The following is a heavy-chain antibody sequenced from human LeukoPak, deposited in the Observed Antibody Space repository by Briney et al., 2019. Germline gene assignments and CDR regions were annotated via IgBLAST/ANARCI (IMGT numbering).Heavy chain of an antibody. Sequence: SGGSLRLSCAASGFTFSSYAMHWVRQAPGKGLEWVAVISYDGSNKYYADSVKGRFTISRDNSKNTLYLQMNSLRAEDTAVYYCARDPAMAYFDYWGQGTLVTVSS. D-gene: IGHD5-18*01. CDR3: ARDPAMAYFDY. V-gene: IGHV3-30-3*01. CDR1: GFTFSSYA. J-gene: IGHJ4*02. CDR2: ISYDGSNK.